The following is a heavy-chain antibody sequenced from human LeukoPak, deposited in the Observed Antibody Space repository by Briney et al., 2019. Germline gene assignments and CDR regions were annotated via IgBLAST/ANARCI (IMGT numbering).Heavy chain of an antibody. J-gene: IGHJ4*02. V-gene: IGHV4-39*07. CDR3: ARDSHINYYGGNSDY. D-gene: IGHD4-23*01. Sequence: PSETLSLTCTVSGGSISSSSYYWGWIRQPPGKGLEWLGNIYYSGSTYYNPSLTSRVTISVDTSKNQFSLKLSSVTAADTAVYYCARDSHINYYGGNSDYWGQGTLVTVSS. CDR2: IYYSGST. CDR1: GGSISSSSYY.